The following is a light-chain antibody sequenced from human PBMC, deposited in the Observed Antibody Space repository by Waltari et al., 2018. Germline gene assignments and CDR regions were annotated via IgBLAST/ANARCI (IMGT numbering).Light chain of an antibody. J-gene: IGKJ4*01. Sequence: DIQMTQSPSSLSASVGDKVTITCRASQGISSWLAWYQQKPGKAPKLLIYGASRLQSGVPSSYSGSGSGTDYTLTISSLQPEDFATYYCQQGYNTPLTFGGGTKVEIK. CDR2: GAS. V-gene: IGKV1-12*01. CDR3: QQGYNTPLT. CDR1: QGISSW.